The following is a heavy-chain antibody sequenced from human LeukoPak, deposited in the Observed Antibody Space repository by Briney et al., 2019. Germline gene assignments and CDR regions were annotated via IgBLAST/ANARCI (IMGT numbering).Heavy chain of an antibody. Sequence: PGGSLRLSCAASGFTFSSYEMNWFRQAPGKGLEWVSYISSSGSTIYYADSVKGRFTISRDNAKNSLYLQMNSLRAEDTAVYYCARDRQWLARGDYWGQGTLVTVSS. CDR1: GFTFSSYE. D-gene: IGHD6-19*01. CDR2: ISSSGSTI. V-gene: IGHV3-48*03. J-gene: IGHJ4*02. CDR3: ARDRQWLARGDY.